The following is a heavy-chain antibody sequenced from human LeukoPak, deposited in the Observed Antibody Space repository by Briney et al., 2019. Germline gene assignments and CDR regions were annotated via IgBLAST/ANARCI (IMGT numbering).Heavy chain of an antibody. D-gene: IGHD5-12*01. J-gene: IGHJ4*02. CDR1: GFTFSRYA. CDR2: ISSNGGST. CDR3: ARDCYSGYGFNCPGDY. V-gene: IGHV3-64*01. Sequence: PGGSLRLSCAASGFTFSRYAMHWVRQAPGKGLEYVSAISSNGGSTYYVNSVKGRFTISRDSSKNTLYLQMGSLRAEDMAVYYCARDCYSGYGFNCPGDYWGQGTLVTVSS.